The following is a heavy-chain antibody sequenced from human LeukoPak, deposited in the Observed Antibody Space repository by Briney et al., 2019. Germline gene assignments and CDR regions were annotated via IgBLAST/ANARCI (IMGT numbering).Heavy chain of an antibody. D-gene: IGHD6-19*01. Sequence: GGSLRLSCAASGFTFSSYGMSWVRQAPGKGLEWVSAISGSGGSTYYADSVKGRFTISRDNSKNTLYLQMNSLRAEDTAVYYCAKVGGWDIAVAGSPIDYWGQGTLVTVSS. J-gene: IGHJ4*02. V-gene: IGHV3-23*01. CDR1: GFTFSSYG. CDR3: AKVGGWDIAVAGSPIDY. CDR2: ISGSGGST.